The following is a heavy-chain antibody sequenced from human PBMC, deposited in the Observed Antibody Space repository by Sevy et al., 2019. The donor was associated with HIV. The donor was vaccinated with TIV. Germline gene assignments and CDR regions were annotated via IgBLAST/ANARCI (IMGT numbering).Heavy chain of an antibody. D-gene: IGHD3-16*01. CDR3: ARERFQAY. J-gene: IGHJ4*02. CDR1: GFTFSNYW. V-gene: IGHV3-7*01. Sequence: GGSLRLSCAASGFTFSNYWMSWVRQAPGKGLEWVANIKEDGSEKYYVDSVKDRFTISRDNAKKSLYLQMNNLRAEDTAVYYCARERFQAYWGQGTLVTVSS. CDR2: IKEDGSEK.